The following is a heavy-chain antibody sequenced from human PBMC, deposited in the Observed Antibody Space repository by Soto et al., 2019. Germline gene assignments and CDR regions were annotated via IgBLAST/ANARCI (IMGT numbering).Heavy chain of an antibody. Sequence: GSLRLSCAASGFTFSDYYMSWIRQAPGKGLEWVSYISSSSSYTNYADSVKGRFTISRDNAKNSLYLQMNSLRAEDTAVYYCARGDCSSTSCYVSNAFDIWGQGTMVTVSS. CDR3: ARGDCSSTSCYVSNAFDI. J-gene: IGHJ3*02. V-gene: IGHV3-11*06. D-gene: IGHD2-2*01. CDR2: ISSSSSYT. CDR1: GFTFSDYY.